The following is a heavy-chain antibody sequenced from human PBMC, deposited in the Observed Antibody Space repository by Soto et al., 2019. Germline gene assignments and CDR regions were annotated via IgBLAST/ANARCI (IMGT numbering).Heavy chain of an antibody. Sequence: ASVKVSCKASGYTFSAYGFSWMRQAPGQGLEWMGWVSAYDGSTNYAQKFQGRLTMTRDISIATAYMELSSLRSDDTAIYYCARMATFGSLNWFDPWGQGTLVTVSS. D-gene: IGHD3-16*01. J-gene: IGHJ5*02. V-gene: IGHV1-18*04. CDR3: ARMATFGSLNWFDP. CDR1: GYTFSAYG. CDR2: VSAYDGST.